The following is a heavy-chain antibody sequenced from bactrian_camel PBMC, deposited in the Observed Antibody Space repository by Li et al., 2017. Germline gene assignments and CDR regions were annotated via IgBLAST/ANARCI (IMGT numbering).Heavy chain of an antibody. CDR2: ITRDGRT. J-gene: IGHJ6*01. D-gene: IGHD8*01. Sequence: QLVESGGGSVQAGGSLQLSCASSGATYSSIRMAWFRQAPGKEREGVASITRDGRTTYADSVKGRFTISKDNAKKTLYLQMDRLKSDDTAMYYCAEDRWYVTGDCSPQRPDFRFWGQGTQVTVS. CDR3: AEDRWYVTGDCSPQRPDFRF. CDR1: GATYSSIR. V-gene: IGHV3S53*01.